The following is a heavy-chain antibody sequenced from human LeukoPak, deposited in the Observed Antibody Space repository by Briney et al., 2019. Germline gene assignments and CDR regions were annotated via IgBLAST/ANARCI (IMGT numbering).Heavy chain of an antibody. D-gene: IGHD6-19*01. J-gene: IGHJ4*02. V-gene: IGHV4-59*01. Sequence: SETLSLTCTVSGGSISSYYWSWIRQPPGKGLEWIGYIYYSGTTNYNPSLKSRVTISVATSKNQFSLSLSSVTAADTAVYYCARGGGGEYSSGWYDYWGQGTLVTVSS. CDR2: IYYSGTT. CDR3: ARGGGGEYSSGWYDY. CDR1: GGSISSYY.